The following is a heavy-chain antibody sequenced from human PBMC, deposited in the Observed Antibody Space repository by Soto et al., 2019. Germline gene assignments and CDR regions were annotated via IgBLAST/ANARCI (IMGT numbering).Heavy chain of an antibody. D-gene: IGHD6-19*01. J-gene: IGHJ4*02. CDR1: GFTFDNYA. Sequence: EVQLLESGGGLVQPGGSLRLSCATSGFTFDNYAMSWVRQAPGKGLEWVSGISRSGGSTYYADSVKGRFTISRDESKNSLYLQMNSLRAEDTAVYYCARGSSGWYFGNWGQGTLFTVSS. V-gene: IGHV3-23*01. CDR3: ARGSSGWYFGN. CDR2: ISRSGGST.